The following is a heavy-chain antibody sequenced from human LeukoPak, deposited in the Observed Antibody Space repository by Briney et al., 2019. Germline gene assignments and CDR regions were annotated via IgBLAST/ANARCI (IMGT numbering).Heavy chain of an antibody. J-gene: IGHJ4*02. V-gene: IGHV1-2*06. Sequence: GASVKVSCKASGYTFTGYYMHWVRQAPGHGLEWMGRINPNSGGTNYAQKFQGRVTMTRDTSISTAYMELSRLRSDDTAVYYCARVGCSGGSCYRSIFDYWGQGTLVTVSS. CDR3: ARVGCSGGSCYRSIFDY. CDR2: INPNSGGT. CDR1: GYTFTGYY. D-gene: IGHD2-15*01.